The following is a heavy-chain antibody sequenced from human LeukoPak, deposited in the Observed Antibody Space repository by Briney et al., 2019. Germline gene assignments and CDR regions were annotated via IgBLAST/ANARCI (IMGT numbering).Heavy chain of an antibody. CDR3: ARASIAVAGGFDY. Sequence: GGSLRLSCAASGFSFSSYWMSWVRQSPGKGLEWVANIKQDGSEKYYVDSVKGRFTISRDNAKTSLYLQMDSLRAEDTAVYYCARASIAVAGGFDYWGQGTLVTVSS. CDR2: IKQDGSEK. J-gene: IGHJ4*01. CDR1: GFSFSSYW. V-gene: IGHV3-7*01. D-gene: IGHD6-19*01.